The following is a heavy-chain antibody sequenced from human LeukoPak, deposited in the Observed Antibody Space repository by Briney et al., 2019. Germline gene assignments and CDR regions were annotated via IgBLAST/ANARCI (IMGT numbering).Heavy chain of an antibody. J-gene: IGHJ4*02. CDR2: ISGSSVDI. D-gene: IGHD3-22*01. CDR3: AKTIWASRGYYYDY. V-gene: IGHV3-23*01. Sequence: GGSLRLSCAASGFTFNNYPMSWVRQAPGKGLEWISVISGSSVDIAYAEYVKGRFTISRDNSRNTLYLQMNSLRAEDTAVYYCAKTIWASRGYYYDYWGQGTLVTVSS. CDR1: GFTFNNYP.